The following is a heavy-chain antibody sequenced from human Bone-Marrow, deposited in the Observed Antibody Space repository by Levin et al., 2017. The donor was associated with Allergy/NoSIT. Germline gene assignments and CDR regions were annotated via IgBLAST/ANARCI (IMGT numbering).Heavy chain of an antibody. V-gene: IGHV3-9*01. J-gene: IGHJ4*02. CDR2: ISWNSGSI. CDR3: AKLERRGGNYYPGGLDF. CDR1: GFSFDAYA. D-gene: IGHD1-26*01. Sequence: SLKISCAASGFSFDAYAMHWVRQAPGKGLEWVSGISWNSGSIGYAASVQGRFAISRDNAKSSLYLQMNSLRPEDTALYYCAKLERRGGNYYPGGLDFWGQGSLVTVSS.